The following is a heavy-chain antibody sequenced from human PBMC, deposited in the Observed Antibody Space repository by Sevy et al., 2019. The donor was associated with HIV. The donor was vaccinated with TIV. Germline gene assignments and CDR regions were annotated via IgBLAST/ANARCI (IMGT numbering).Heavy chain of an antibody. D-gene: IGHD6-13*01. V-gene: IGHV3-23*01. CDR2: ISGSGGST. CDR1: GFTFSSYA. CDR3: AKDYSRYSSSWYPPLGFDY. J-gene: IGHJ4*02. Sequence: GGSLRLSCAASGFTFSSYAMSWVHQAPGKGLEWVSAISGSGGSTYYADSVKGRFTISRDNSKNTLYLQMNSLRAEDTAVYYCAKDYSRYSSSWYPPLGFDYWGQGTLVTVSS.